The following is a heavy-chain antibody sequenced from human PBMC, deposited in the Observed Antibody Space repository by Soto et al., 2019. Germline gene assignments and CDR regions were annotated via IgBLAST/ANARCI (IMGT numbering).Heavy chain of an antibody. D-gene: IGHD7-27*01. CDR1: GITFSNYA. CDR3: AKRPLNWGRWYFDL. CDR2: ISDSGSCT. J-gene: IGHJ2*01. Sequence: EVQLLESGGGLVQPGGSLRLSCAASGITFSNYAMTWVRQAPGKGLEWVSVISDSGSCTFYADSVKGRFTISRDNSGGTLYLQMNSMRAEDTAIYYCAKRPLNWGRWYFDLWGRGTLVTVSS. V-gene: IGHV3-23*01.